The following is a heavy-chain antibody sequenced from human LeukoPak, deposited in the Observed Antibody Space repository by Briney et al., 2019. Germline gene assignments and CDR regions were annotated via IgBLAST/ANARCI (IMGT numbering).Heavy chain of an antibody. J-gene: IGHJ4*02. CDR2: ISSSGST. D-gene: IGHD3-10*01. V-gene: IGHV4-61*02. CDR1: GDSISSGDYH. CDR3: ASIRYYYGSGSYSRGDY. Sequence: SQTLSLTCTVSGDSISSGDYHWSWIRQPAGKGLEWIGRISSSGSTNYNPSLKSRVTISVDTSKNQFSLKLSSVTAADTAVYYCASIRYYYGSGSYSRGDYWGQGTLVTVSS.